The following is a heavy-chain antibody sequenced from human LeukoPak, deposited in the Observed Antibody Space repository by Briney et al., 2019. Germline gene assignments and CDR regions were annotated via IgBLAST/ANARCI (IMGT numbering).Heavy chain of an antibody. D-gene: IGHD1-26*01. J-gene: IGHJ4*02. V-gene: IGHV1-18*01. Sequence: ASVKVSCKASVYTFTSYGISWVRQAPGQGREWMGWISAYNGNTNYAQKLQGRVTMTTDTSTSTAYMELRSLRSDDTAVYYCARDTADSGSYLVLSSYWGQGTLVTVSS. CDR2: ISAYNGNT. CDR1: VYTFTSYG. CDR3: ARDTADSGSYLVLSSY.